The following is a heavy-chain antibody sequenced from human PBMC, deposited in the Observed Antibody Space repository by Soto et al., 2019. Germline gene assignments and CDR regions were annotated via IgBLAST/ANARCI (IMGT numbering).Heavy chain of an antibody. V-gene: IGHV4-31*03. CDR2: IYYSGST. J-gene: IGHJ1*01. CDR1: GGSISSGGYY. D-gene: IGHD2-15*01. Sequence: QVQLQESGPGLVKPSQTLSFTCTVSGGSISSGGYYWSWIRQHPGKGLEWIGYIYYSGSTYYNPSLKSRVTISVDTSKNQFSLKLSSVTAADTAVYYCARGGYCSGGSCARAEYFQHWGQGTLVTVSS. CDR3: ARGGYCSGGSCARAEYFQH.